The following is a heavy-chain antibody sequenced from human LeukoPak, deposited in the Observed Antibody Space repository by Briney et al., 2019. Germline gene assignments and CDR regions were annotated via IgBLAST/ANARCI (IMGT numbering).Heavy chain of an antibody. J-gene: IGHJ4*02. V-gene: IGHV3-23*01. CDR3: AKRSSISSGYFDF. CDR1: GFTFNNYA. D-gene: IGHD3-22*01. Sequence: GGSLRLSCTASGFTFNNYAMTWVRQAPGKGLEWASAITGSGASTNYADSVKGRFTISRDNSKNTIYLQMNSLRAEDTAKYYCAKRSSISSGYFDFWGRGTLVTVSS. CDR2: ITGSGAST.